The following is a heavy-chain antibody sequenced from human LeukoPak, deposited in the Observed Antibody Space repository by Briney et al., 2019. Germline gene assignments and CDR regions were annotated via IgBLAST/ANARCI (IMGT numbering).Heavy chain of an antibody. Sequence: GGSLRLSCAASGFTFSSYAMHWVRQAPGKGLEWVAVISYDGSNKYYADSVKGRFTISRDNSKNTLYLQMNSLRAEDTAVYYCARDYSNFYYYYYGMDVWGQGTTVTVSS. J-gene: IGHJ6*02. V-gene: IGHV3-30-3*01. CDR2: ISYDGSNK. CDR1: GFTFSSYA. CDR3: ARDYSNFYYYYYGMDV. D-gene: IGHD4-11*01.